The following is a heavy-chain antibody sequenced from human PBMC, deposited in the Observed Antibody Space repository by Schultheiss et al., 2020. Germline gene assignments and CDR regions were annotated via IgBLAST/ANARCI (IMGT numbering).Heavy chain of an antibody. CDR1: GGSVIGYY. Sequence: SETLSLTYTVSGGSVIGYYWSWIRQPPGKGLEWIGYIYYSGSTNYNPSLKSRVTISVDTSKNQFSLKLSSVTAADTAVYYCARERLSGSYFPWGQGTLVTVSS. CDR2: IYYSGST. CDR3: ARERLSGSYFP. V-gene: IGHV4-59*02. J-gene: IGHJ5*02. D-gene: IGHD1-26*01.